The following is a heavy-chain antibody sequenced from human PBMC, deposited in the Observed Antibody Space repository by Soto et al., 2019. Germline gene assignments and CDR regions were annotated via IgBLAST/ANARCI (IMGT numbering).Heavy chain of an antibody. CDR1: GFTFSSYT. CDR2: ISSSSSYI. D-gene: IGHD2-2*01. J-gene: IGHJ4*02. Sequence: EVQLVESGGGLVKPGGSLRLSCAASGFTFSSYTMNWVRQAPGKGLEWVSSISSSSSYIYYADSVKGRFTISRDNAKNSLYLQMNSLRAEDTAVYYCTRATEGGYCSSTSCYVISPKPVDYWGQGTLVTVSP. CDR3: TRATEGGYCSSTSCYVISPKPVDY. V-gene: IGHV3-21*02.